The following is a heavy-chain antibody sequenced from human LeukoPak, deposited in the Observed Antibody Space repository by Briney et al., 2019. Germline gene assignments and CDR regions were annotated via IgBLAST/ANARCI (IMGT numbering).Heavy chain of an antibody. CDR2: INSDGSST. CDR1: GYTFSSYW. Sequence: PGGSLRLSCTASGYTFSSYWMHWVRQAPGKGLVWVSRINSDGSSTSYADSVKGRFTISRDNAKNTLYLQMNSLRAEDTAVYYCVCNLDAPEAFGWAGWGQGTLVTVSS. D-gene: IGHD3-16*01. V-gene: IGHV3-74*01. J-gene: IGHJ4*02. CDR3: VCNLDAPEAFGWAG.